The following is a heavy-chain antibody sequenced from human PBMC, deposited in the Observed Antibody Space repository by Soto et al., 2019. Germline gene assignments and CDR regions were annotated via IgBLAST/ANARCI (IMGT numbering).Heavy chain of an antibody. V-gene: IGHV4-30-4*01. CDR3: AGGDYLNRSGYYYFQH. CDR1: CDSVTSGDYY. J-gene: IGHJ1*01. Sequence: SETLSLTCSVSCDSVTSGDYYWTWVRQSPGKGLEWIGYISYSGNTAYNPSLSSRLTISLDTSKNHFSLKLHAATAADTAVYYCAGGDYLNRSGYYYFQHWGQGTPVTVSS. D-gene: IGHD3-22*01. CDR2: ISYSGNT.